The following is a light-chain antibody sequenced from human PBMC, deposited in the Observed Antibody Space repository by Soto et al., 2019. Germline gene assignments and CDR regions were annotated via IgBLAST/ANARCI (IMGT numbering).Light chain of an antibody. V-gene: IGKV3-11*01. J-gene: IGKJ2*01. CDR3: QQRSNWPTMYT. CDR2: DAS. Sequence: EIVLTQSPATLSLSPGERATLSCRASQSVSSYLAWYQQKPGQAPRLLIYDASNRATGIPARFSGSGSGTDFTLTISSLEPEDFAVYYSQQRSNWPTMYTFGQGTKLEIK. CDR1: QSVSSY.